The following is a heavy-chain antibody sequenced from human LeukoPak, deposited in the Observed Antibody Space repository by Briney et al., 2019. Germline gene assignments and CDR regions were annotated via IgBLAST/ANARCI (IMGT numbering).Heavy chain of an antibody. CDR2: IHYSGST. J-gene: IGHJ4*02. CDR1: GGSINSYY. Sequence: SETLSLTCTVSGGSINSYYWSWIRQPPGKELEWIGYIHYSGSTNYNPSLKSRVTMSIDTSKNQFSLRLSSVTAADTAVYYCARSYGSGNYYRYFDYWGQGTLVTVSS. CDR3: ARSYGSGNYYRYFDY. V-gene: IGHV4-59*01. D-gene: IGHD3-10*01.